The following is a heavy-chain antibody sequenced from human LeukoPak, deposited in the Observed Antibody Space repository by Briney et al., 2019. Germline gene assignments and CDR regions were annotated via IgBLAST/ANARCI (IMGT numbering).Heavy chain of an antibody. CDR2: ISYSGTT. CDR3: ASKQWVYYYMDV. V-gene: IGHV4-39*01. D-gene: IGHD1-26*01. CDR1: GGSISSSNYY. Sequence: TPSETLSLTCTVSGGSISSSNYYWGWIHQPPGKGLEWIGSISYSGTTYYNPSLKSRVTIFVDTSKNQFSPKLSSVTAADTAVYYCASKQWVYYYMDVWGKGTTVTVSS. J-gene: IGHJ6*03.